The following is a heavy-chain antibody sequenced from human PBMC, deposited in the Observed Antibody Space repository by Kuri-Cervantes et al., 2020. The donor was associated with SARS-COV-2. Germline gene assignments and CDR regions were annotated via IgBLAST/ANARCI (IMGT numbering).Heavy chain of an antibody. D-gene: IGHD2-15*01. CDR1: GYTSTSDY. Sequence: ASVKVSCKASGYTSTSDYIHCVRQAPGQGPEWMGLIDPDGGTTVYAQKFQDRITMTSDTSTSTVYMEVRSLRSEDTATYYRAPAMAANWYFDLWGRGTLVTGSS. V-gene: IGHV1-46*01. CDR3: APAMAANWYFDL. J-gene: IGHJ2*01. CDR2: IDPDGGTT.